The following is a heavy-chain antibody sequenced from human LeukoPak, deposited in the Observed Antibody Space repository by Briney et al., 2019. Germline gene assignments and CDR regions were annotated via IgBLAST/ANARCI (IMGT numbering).Heavy chain of an antibody. CDR3: AMIKEG. CDR2: INSDGRTT. CDR1: GFTFSNNW. V-gene: IGHV3-74*01. J-gene: IGHJ4*02. D-gene: IGHD3-22*01. Sequence: GESLKISCAASGFTFSNNWMHWVRQAPGKVLVWVSRINSDGRTTTYADSVKGRFTTSRDNAKNTLYLQMNSLRAEDTAVYYCAMIKEGWGQGTLVTVSS.